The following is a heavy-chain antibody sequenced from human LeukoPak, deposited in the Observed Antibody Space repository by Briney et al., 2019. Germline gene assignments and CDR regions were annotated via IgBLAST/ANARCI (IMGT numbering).Heavy chain of an antibody. CDR2: INHSGST. CDR3: ARGLVVAAP. J-gene: IGHJ5*02. D-gene: IGHD2-15*01. Sequence: TSETLSLTCAVYGGSFSGYYWSWIRQPPGKGLEWIGEINHSGSTNYNPSLKSRVTISVDTSKNQFSLKLSSVTAADTAVYYCARGLVVAAPWGQGTLVTVSS. CDR1: GGSFSGYY. V-gene: IGHV4-34*01.